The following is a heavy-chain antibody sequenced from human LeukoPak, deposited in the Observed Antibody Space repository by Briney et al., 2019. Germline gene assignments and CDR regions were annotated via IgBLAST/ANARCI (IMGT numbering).Heavy chain of an antibody. CDR2: FDPEDGET. V-gene: IGHV1-24*01. J-gene: IGHJ5*02. Sequence: ASVKVSCKVSGYTLTELSMHWVRQAPGKGLEWMGGFDPEDGETIYAQKFQGRVTITADKSTSTAYMELSSLRSEDTAVYYCARDLGITMIVVPTPDWFDPWGQGTLVTVSS. CDR1: GYTLTELS. D-gene: IGHD3-22*01. CDR3: ARDLGITMIVVPTPDWFDP.